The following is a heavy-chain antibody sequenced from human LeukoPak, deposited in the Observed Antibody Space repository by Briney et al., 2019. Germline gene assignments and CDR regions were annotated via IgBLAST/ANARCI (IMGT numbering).Heavy chain of an antibody. CDR1: GGSVSNSRVY. D-gene: IGHD3-10*01. CDR2: IYNNGRT. CDR3: ARDYYGSGKGWFDP. J-gene: IGHJ5*02. Sequence: SETLSLTCTVSGGSVSNSRVYWAWIRQTPGEGLEWVGSIYNNGRTYYNPSLKSRVTISVDTPKNQFSLKLSSVTAADTAVYYCARDYYGSGKGWFDPWGQGTLVTVSS. V-gene: IGHV4-39*07.